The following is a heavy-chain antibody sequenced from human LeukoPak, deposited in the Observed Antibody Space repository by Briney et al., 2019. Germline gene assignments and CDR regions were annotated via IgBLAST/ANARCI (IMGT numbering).Heavy chain of an antibody. CDR1: GFTFSSYG. CDR2: ISSSSSTI. D-gene: IGHD1-26*01. V-gene: IGHV3-48*01. Sequence: GGSLRLSCAASGFTFSSYGMHWVRQAPGKGLEWVSYISSSSSTIYYADSVKGRFTISRDNAKNSLYLQMNSLRAEDTAVYYCGRDLGYHQVGYWGQGTLVTVSS. CDR3: GRDLGYHQVGY. J-gene: IGHJ4*02.